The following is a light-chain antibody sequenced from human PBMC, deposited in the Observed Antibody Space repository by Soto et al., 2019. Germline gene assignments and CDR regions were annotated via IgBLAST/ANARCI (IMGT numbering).Light chain of an antibody. J-gene: IGKJ1*01. Sequence: DIQMTQSPSSLSASVGDRVTITCRASQGISSYLNWYQQKPGKAPKLLIYAASTLQSGVPSRFSGSGSGTDFTLTISSLQPEDFATYYCQQSYNTPRTFGQGTKVEIK. CDR2: AAS. CDR3: QQSYNTPRT. CDR1: QGISSY. V-gene: IGKV1-39*01.